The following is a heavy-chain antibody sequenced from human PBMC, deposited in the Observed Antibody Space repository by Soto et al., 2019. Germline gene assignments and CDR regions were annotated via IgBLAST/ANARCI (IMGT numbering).Heavy chain of an antibody. J-gene: IGHJ4*02. Sequence: VQLVESGGGLIQPGGSLRLSCAASGFTVSNNHMTWVRQAAGKGLELVSFVHGGGSTSYADSVKGRFTISRDNSQNTLYLQIASLRAEDTAIYYRAARITTAASLDYWGRGKLVTVSS. CDR2: VHGGGST. CDR3: AARITTAASLDY. D-gene: IGHD1-1*01. V-gene: IGHV3-53*01. CDR1: GFTVSNNH.